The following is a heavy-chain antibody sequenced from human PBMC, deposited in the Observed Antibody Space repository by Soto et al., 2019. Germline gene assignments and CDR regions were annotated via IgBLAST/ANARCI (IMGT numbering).Heavy chain of an antibody. Sequence: EVQLVESGGGLVQPGRSLRISCAASGFTFDDSAMHWVRQVPGKGLEWVSGLNWNSGSIGYADSVKGRFAISRDNAKKSPLLQMNSLRAEDTAFYYCGKDESINWYSGQLRHWGQGTLVTVSS. CDR1: GFTFDDSA. CDR3: GKDESINWYSGQLRH. D-gene: IGHD1-26*01. V-gene: IGHV3-9*01. CDR2: LNWNSGSI. J-gene: IGHJ1*01.